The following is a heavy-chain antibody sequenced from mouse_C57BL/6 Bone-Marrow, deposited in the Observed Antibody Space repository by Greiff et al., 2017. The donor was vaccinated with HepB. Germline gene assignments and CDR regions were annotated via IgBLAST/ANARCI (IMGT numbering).Heavy chain of an antibody. J-gene: IGHJ4*01. CDR3: ARGAYYSNFYAMDY. D-gene: IGHD2-5*01. Sequence: EVQLQQSGPELVKPGASVKISCKASGYSFTGYYMNWVKQSPEKSLEWIGEINPSTGGTTYNQKFKAKATLTVDKSSSTAYMQLKSLTSEDSAVYYCARGAYYSNFYAMDYWGQGTSVTVSS. CDR2: INPSTGGT. CDR1: GYSFTGYY. V-gene: IGHV1-42*01.